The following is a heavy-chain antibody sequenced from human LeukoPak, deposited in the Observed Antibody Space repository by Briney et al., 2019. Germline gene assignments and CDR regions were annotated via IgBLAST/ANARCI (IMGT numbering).Heavy chain of an antibody. J-gene: IGHJ4*02. V-gene: IGHV3-74*01. D-gene: IGHD2-15*01. CDR3: ARDAGQATPFDY. CDR1: GFTVSSYW. CDR2: IRRDGTT. Sequence: GGSLRLSCAASGFTVSSYWIHWVRQAPGKGLVWVSLIRRDGTTSFAASVQGRFTISRDNARSTLYLQMNSLAAEDTAVYYCARDAGQATPFDYWGPGTLVTVSS.